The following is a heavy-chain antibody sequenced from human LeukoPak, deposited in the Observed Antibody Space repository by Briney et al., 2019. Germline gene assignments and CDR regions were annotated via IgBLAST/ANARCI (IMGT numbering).Heavy chain of an antibody. D-gene: IGHD6-13*01. CDR1: GGSISSYY. CDR2: ISYSGST. J-gene: IGHJ4*02. CDR3: ARVIATAEPTFDY. Sequence: PSETLSLTCTVSGGSISSYYWGWIRQPPGKGLEWIGYISYSGSTNYNPSLKSRVIISVVTSKNQFSLKLSSVTAADTAVYYCARVIATAEPTFDYWGQGTLVTVSS. V-gene: IGHV4-59*01.